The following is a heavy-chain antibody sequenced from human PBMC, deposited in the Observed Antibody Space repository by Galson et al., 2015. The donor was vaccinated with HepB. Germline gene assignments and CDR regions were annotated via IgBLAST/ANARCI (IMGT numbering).Heavy chain of an antibody. V-gene: IGHV1-3*01. CDR2: INPANGRT. J-gene: IGHJ4*02. D-gene: IGHD3-22*01. CDR3: ARAGRDTTGFFFYFDF. CDR1: GYTSTSYS. Sequence: SVKVSCKASGYTSTSYSLHWLRQAPGQRPEWMGWINPANGRTRHSLTFQGRLSISRDTSASTVYLELSSLRSEDTALYYCARAGRDTTGFFFYFDFWGPGTLVTVSS.